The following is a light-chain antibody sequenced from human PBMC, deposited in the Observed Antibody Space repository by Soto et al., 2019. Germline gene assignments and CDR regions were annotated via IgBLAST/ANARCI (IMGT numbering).Light chain of an antibody. J-gene: IGKJ3*01. CDR3: QQGNSFPFT. CDR2: AAS. V-gene: IGKV1D-12*01. CDR1: QGISNW. Sequence: DIQMSQSPSSVSASVGDRVSITCRASQGISNWLAWYQQKPGRAPKLLIYAASSLQSGVSSRFSGSGSGTDFTLTISSLQPEDFVTYYCQQGNSFPFTFGPGTKVDIK.